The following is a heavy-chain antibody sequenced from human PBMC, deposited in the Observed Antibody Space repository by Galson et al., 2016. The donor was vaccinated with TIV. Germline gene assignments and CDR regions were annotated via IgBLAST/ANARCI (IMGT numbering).Heavy chain of an antibody. CDR1: GVSLRTNGMR. D-gene: IGHD3-22*01. V-gene: IGHV2-70*04. CDR3: ARISGYYDSSGYYGLWHFDY. J-gene: IGHJ4*02. CDR2: IDWDDDK. Sequence: LVKPTQTLTLTCTVSGVSLRTNGMRVTWIRQPPGKALEWLARIDWDDDKFYSTFLRTRLTISKDTSKNQVVLTMTNVDPVDTATYYCARISGYYDSSGYYGLWHFDYWGEGTLVTVSS.